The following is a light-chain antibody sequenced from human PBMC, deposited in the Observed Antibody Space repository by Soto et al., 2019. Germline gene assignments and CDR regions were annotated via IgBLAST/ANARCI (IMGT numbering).Light chain of an antibody. CDR2: DNN. V-gene: IGLV1-51*01. CDR1: GSNIGNNY. J-gene: IGLJ2*01. CDR3: GTWDSSLSAVV. Sequence: QSVLTQPPSVSAAPGRKVTISCSGGGSNIGNNYVSWYQQLPGTAPKLLIYDNNKRPSGIPDRFSGSKSGTSATLGITGLQTGDEADYYCGTWDSSLSAVVFGGGTKLTVL.